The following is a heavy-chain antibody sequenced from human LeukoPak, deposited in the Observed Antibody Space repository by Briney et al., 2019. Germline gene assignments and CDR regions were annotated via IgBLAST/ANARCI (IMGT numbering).Heavy chain of an antibody. CDR1: GGSFSGYY. CDR3: ARGYYSPFDY. Sequence: ASETLSLTCAVYGGSFSGYYWSWIRQHPGKGLEWIGYIYYSGSTYYNPSLKSRVTISVDTSKNQFSLKLSSVTAADTAVYYCARGYYSPFDYWGQGTLVTVSS. J-gene: IGHJ4*02. V-gene: IGHV4-31*11. CDR2: IYYSGST. D-gene: IGHD3-22*01.